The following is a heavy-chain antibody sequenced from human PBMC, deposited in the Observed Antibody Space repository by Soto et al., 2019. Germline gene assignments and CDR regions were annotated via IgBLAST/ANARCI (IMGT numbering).Heavy chain of an antibody. CDR1: GGSISSYY. J-gene: IGHJ5*02. CDR3: AREYCSGGSCYYNWFDP. D-gene: IGHD2-15*01. V-gene: IGHV4-59*12. Sequence: LETLSLTCTVSGGSISSYYWSWIRQPPGKGLEWIGYIYYSGSTNYNPSLKSRVTISVDTSKNQFSLKLSSVTAADTAVYYCAREYCSGGSCYYNWFDPWGQGTLVTVSS. CDR2: IYYSGST.